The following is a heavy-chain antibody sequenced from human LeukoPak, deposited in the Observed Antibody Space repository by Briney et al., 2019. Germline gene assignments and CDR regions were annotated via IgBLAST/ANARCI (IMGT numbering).Heavy chain of an antibody. CDR3: ARGPPLDCGGDCPADY. V-gene: IGHV3-11*01. Sequence: GGSLRLSCAASGFTFSDYYMSWIRQAPGKGLEWVSYISSSGSTIYYADSVKGRFTISRDNAKNSLYLQMDSLRAEDTAVYYCARGPPLDCGGDCPADYWGQGTLVTVSS. CDR2: ISSSGSTI. J-gene: IGHJ4*02. D-gene: IGHD2-21*02. CDR1: GFTFSDYY.